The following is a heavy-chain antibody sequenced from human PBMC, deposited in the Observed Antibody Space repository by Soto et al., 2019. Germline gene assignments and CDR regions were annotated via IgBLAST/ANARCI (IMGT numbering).Heavy chain of an antibody. D-gene: IGHD3-3*02. CDR1: GFTFSDSA. J-gene: IGHJ4*02. Sequence: EVQLVESGGGLVQPGGSLKLSCAASGFTFSDSAMQWVRQASGKGLEWVGRIRSKSNNYATEYAASVKGRFTISRDDSRNTAYLHMNSLKTEDTAVYYCTRHLADCWGQGTLVTVSS. CDR2: IRSKSNNYAT. V-gene: IGHV3-73*01. CDR3: TRHLADC.